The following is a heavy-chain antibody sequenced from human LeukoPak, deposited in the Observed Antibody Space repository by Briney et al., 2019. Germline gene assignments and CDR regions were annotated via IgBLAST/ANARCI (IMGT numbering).Heavy chain of an antibody. CDR1: AGSMSGYY. CDR3: ARHDAGIAARPFDN. J-gene: IGHJ4*02. Sequence: QSLSLTRTGKAGSMSGYYLTLIRQPPRKKLEWIGEINHSGSTNYNPSLKSRITISVDTSKNQFSLKLSSVTAADTAVYYCARHDAGIAARPFDNWGQGTLVTVSS. CDR2: INHSGST. V-gene: IGHV4-34*10. D-gene: IGHD6-6*01.